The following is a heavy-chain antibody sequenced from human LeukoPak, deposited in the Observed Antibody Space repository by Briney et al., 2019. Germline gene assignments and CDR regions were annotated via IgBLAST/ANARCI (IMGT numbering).Heavy chain of an antibody. J-gene: IGHJ4*02. V-gene: IGHV4-59*01. CDR3: ARSYYDSSGYRYYDY. CDR1: GGSISSYY. Sequence: SETLSVTCTVSGGSISSYYWSWIRQPRGKGLEWIGHIYYTGSNYNRPSLKTRVTMSLDTSKNQLFLNLSSLTAADTAVYYCARSYYDSSGYRYYDYWGQGTLVTVSS. CDR2: IYYTGSN. D-gene: IGHD3-22*01.